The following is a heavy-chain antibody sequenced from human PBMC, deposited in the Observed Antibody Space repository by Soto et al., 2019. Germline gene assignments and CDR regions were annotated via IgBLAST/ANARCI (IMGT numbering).Heavy chain of an antibody. CDR3: ARDRTISYYYYMDV. V-gene: IGHV3-66*01. CDR1: GFTVSSNY. Sequence: GESLRLSCAASGFTVSSNYMSWVRQAPGKGLEWVSVIYSGGSTYYADSVKVRFTISRDNSKNTLYLQMNSLRAEDTAVYYCARDRTISYYYYMDVWGKGTTVTVSS. D-gene: IGHD5-12*01. J-gene: IGHJ6*03. CDR2: IYSGGST.